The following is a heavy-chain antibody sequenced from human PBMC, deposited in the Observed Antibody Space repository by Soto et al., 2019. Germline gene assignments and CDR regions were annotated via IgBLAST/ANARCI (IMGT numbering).Heavy chain of an antibody. Sequence: RGESLKISCKGSGYTFTNYWIGWVRQMPGKGLEWMGIIYPGDSDTKYNPSFQGQVTISADKSITTTYLQWSSLKASDTAIYYCAASIFYYGMDVWGQGTRVTVSS. V-gene: IGHV5-51*01. CDR1: GYTFTNYW. CDR2: IYPGDSDT. CDR3: AASIFYYGMDV. J-gene: IGHJ6*02.